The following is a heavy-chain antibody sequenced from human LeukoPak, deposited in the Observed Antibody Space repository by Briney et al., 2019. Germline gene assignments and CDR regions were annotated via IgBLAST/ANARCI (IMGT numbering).Heavy chain of an antibody. D-gene: IGHD2-2*01. CDR3: ARVDIIVVVPAAMNY. J-gene: IGHJ4*02. Sequence: ASVKVSCKASGYTFTSYGISWVRQAPGQGLEWMGWISAYNGNTNYAQKLQGRVTMTTDTSTSTAYMELGSLRSDDTAVYYCARVDIIVVVPAAMNYWGQGTLVTVSS. V-gene: IGHV1-18*01. CDR1: GYTFTSYG. CDR2: ISAYNGNT.